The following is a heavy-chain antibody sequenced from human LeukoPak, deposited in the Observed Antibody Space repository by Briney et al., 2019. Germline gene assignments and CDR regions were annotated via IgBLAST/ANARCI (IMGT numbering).Heavy chain of an antibody. CDR3: ARGRSIAVAGNWFDP. CDR2: INLNSVGT. J-gene: IGHJ5*02. Sequence: ASVTVSFMASGYTFTGYYMHWVRQAPGQGLEWMGWINLNSVGTNYAQKFQSRVTMTRDTSISTAYMELSRLRSDDTAVYYCARGRSIAVAGNWFDPWGQGTLVTVSS. CDR1: GYTFTGYY. V-gene: IGHV1-2*02. D-gene: IGHD6-19*01.